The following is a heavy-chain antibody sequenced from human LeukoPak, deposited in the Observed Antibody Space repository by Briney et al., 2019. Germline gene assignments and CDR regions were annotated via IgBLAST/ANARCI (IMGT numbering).Heavy chain of an antibody. CDR1: GFTFSSYS. V-gene: IGHV3-48*04. D-gene: IGHD3-22*01. J-gene: IGHJ4*02. Sequence: GGSLRLSFAASGFTFSSYSMNWVRQAPGKGLEWVSYMSSSSSTIYYADSVKGRFTISRDNAKNSLYLQMNSLRAEDTAVYYCARDVALSTYHFDSSGLLDYWGQGTLVTVSS. CDR3: ARDVALSTYHFDSSGLLDY. CDR2: MSSSSSTI.